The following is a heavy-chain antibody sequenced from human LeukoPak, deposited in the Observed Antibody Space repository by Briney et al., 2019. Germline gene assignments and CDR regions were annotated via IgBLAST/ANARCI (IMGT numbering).Heavy chain of an antibody. J-gene: IGHJ5*01. Sequence: GGSLRHTCAASGFTFSSYSMNWVRQAPGKGLEWVSSISSSSSYIYYADSVKGRFTISRDNAKNSLYLQMNSLRAEDTAVYYCARGIAVSGTDSWRQRGQVTVSS. V-gene: IGHV3-21*01. CDR2: ISSSSSYI. CDR3: ARGIAVSGTDS. D-gene: IGHD6-19*01. CDR1: GFTFSSYS.